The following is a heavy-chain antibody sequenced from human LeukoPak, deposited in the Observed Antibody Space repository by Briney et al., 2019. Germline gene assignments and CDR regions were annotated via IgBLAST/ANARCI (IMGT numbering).Heavy chain of an antibody. J-gene: IGHJ5*02. D-gene: IGHD3-9*01. Sequence: KASETLSLTCAVYGESFRAYYWTWLRQPPGKGLEWIGEISHSGSTNYNPSLKSRVTISVDTSKNQFSVRLSSVTAADTAVYYCARGDYDNQRSNNWFDPWGQGTLVTVSS. CDR2: ISHSGST. CDR3: ARGDYDNQRSNNWFDP. CDR1: GESFRAYY. V-gene: IGHV4-34*01.